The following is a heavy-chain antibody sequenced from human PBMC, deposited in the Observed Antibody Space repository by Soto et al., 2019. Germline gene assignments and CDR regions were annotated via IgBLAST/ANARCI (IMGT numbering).Heavy chain of an antibody. J-gene: IGHJ4*02. CDR2: ISGYGDTT. CDR1: GFKFSDNA. Sequence: EVQLLDSGGGWVQPGGSLRLSCAASGFKFSDNAMSWVRQAPGKGLEWVAAISGYGDTTYYVESVKGRFTISRDNSKSTLHLQMNSLIAEDTAVYYCAQCPSPFGGCERVDYWGQGTLVTVSS. D-gene: IGHD1-26*01. V-gene: IGHV3-23*01. CDR3: AQCPSPFGGCERVDY.